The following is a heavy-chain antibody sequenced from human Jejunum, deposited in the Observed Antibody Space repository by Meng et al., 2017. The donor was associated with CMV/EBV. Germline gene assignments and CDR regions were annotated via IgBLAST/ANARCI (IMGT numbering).Heavy chain of an antibody. Sequence: SSYQMSLVRQAPGRGLEWVSYIYAGAGADYADSVKGRFTISRDNSRNTVYLQMNNLRAEDTAVYYCTSARLEAIRGYFYHHGMDVWGPGTTVTVSS. J-gene: IGHJ6*02. CDR2: IYAGAGA. CDR1: SSYQ. D-gene: IGHD1-1*01. V-gene: IGHV3-53*01. CDR3: TSARLEAIRGYFYHHGMDV.